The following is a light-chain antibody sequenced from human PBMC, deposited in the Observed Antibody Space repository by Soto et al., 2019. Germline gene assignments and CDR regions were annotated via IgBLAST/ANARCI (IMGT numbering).Light chain of an antibody. CDR3: QQYDSSPRT. Sequence: IVFTQSAATLSLSPGTRSTPSGRATQSVSSSLAWYQQKPGQAPRLLIYDASTMATGIPARFSGSGSGTDFTLTINSVQPEDFAVYYCQQYDSSPRTFGQGTKVDIK. CDR1: QSVSSS. V-gene: IGKV3-11*01. CDR2: DAS. J-gene: IGKJ1*01.